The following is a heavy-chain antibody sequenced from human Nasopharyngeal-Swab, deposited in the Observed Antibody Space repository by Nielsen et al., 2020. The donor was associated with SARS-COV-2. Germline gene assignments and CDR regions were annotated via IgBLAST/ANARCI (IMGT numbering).Heavy chain of an antibody. D-gene: IGHD3-16*02. V-gene: IGHV3-23*01. J-gene: IGHJ4*02. Sequence: VRQAPGKGLEWVSVISSNGLSTDYADSVKGRFTISRDNSKNTLYLQMNSLRAEDTAVYYCAKDWDIDYVWGSYRYHPLFDYWGQGTLVTVSS. CDR3: AKDWDIDYVWGSYRYHPLFDY. CDR2: ISSNGLST.